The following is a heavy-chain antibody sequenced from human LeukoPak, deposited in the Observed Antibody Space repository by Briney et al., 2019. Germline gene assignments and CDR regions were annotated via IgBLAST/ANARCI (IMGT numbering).Heavy chain of an antibody. J-gene: IGHJ5*02. CDR3: ARDVGSSWFSIWFDP. CDR1: GGSISSGSYY. V-gene: IGHV4-61*02. CDR2: IYSSAIT. Sequence: SETLSLTCTVSGGSISSGSYYWSWIRQPAGKGLEWIGRIYSSAITNYNPSLKNRVTISLDTSKNQFSLKLNSVTAADTAMYYCARDVGSSWFSIWFDPWGQGTLVTVSS. D-gene: IGHD6-13*01.